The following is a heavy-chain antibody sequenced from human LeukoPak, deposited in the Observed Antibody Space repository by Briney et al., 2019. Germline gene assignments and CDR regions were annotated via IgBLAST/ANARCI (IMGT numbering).Heavy chain of an antibody. V-gene: IGHV4-59*01. J-gene: IGHJ3*02. D-gene: IGHD2-15*01. CDR2: IFYSGST. CDR1: GGSISSYY. Sequence: SETLSLTCTVSGGSISSYYWSWIRQPPGKGLEWIGYIFYSGSTNYNPSLKSRITISVDTSKNQFSLKLSSVTAADTAVYYCARDLEGYCSGGSCYNAFEIWGHGTMVIVSS. CDR3: ARDLEGYCSGGSCYNAFEI.